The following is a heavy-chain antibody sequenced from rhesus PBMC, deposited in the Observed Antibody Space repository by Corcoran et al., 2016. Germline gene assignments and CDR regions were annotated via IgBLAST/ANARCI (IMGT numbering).Heavy chain of an antibody. Sequence: QVQLQESGPGVVKPSETLSLTCAVSGYSISSGYDWSWNRQPPGKGLEWIGYIDGSSGTTKYNPSLKNRVTISKDTSKNQFSLKLSSVTAADTAVYYCARKHSSWYYFDYWGQGVLVTVSS. D-gene: IGHD6-13*01. J-gene: IGHJ4*01. V-gene: IGHV4-127*01. CDR3: ARKHSSWYYFDY. CDR1: GYSISSGYD. CDR2: IDGSSGTT.